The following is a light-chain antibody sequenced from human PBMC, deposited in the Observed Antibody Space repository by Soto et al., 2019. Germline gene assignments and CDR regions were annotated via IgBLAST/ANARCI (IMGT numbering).Light chain of an antibody. CDR3: QQYGDWPLT. V-gene: IGKV3-15*01. J-gene: IGKJ4*01. CDR2: ATS. Sequence: EIVVTQSPATLSVSPGERATLSCRASQSVGNNFAWYQQKPGQAPMLLIFATSTRATGVPARFSGSGSGTEFTLTISILQSEDFAVYYCQQYGDWPLTFGGGAKVEIE. CDR1: QSVGNN.